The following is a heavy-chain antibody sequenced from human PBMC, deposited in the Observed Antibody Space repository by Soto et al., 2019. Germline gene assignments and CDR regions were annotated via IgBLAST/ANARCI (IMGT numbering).Heavy chain of an antibody. Sequence: QVQLVQSGAEVKKPGASVKVSCKASGFTFASYAISWMRQAPGQGLEWMGWINAYNGNTHYAQKLQGRVTLTTDTSTSTAYMELRSLRSDDMAVYYCARDPPPPDYWGQGTLVTVSS. V-gene: IGHV1-18*03. CDR3: ARDPPPPDY. J-gene: IGHJ4*02. CDR2: INAYNGNT. CDR1: GFTFASYA.